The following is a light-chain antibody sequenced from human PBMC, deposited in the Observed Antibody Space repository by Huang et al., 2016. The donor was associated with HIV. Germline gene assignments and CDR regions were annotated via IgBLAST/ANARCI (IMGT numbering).Light chain of an antibody. CDR2: AAS. V-gene: IGKV1-16*02. CDR3: QQYESYPPT. CDR1: QGIYKY. J-gene: IGKJ4*01. Sequence: DIQMTQSPSSLSASVGDRVTITCRASQGIYKYLAWFQQKPGKAPKSLIYAASRLHIGVPSHVGGSGSGTDFTLTISSLQPEDFALYYCQQYESYPPTVGGGTKVELK.